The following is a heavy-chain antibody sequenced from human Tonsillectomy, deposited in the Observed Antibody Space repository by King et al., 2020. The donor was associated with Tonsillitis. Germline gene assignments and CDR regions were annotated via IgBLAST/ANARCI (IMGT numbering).Heavy chain of an antibody. CDR1: GGFISSDIHY. CDR2: IYSNGNT. Sequence: QLQESGPGLVKTSETLSLICTVSGGFISSDIHYWGWIRQPPGKGLEWIASIYSNGNTYYNPSLKSRVSISVDTSNNQFSLKVTSVTAADTAMYYCARVCGPMVGPGNWFDSWGRGTLVTVSS. J-gene: IGHJ5*01. CDR3: ARVCGPMVGPGNWFDS. D-gene: IGHD1-26*01. V-gene: IGHV4-39*01.